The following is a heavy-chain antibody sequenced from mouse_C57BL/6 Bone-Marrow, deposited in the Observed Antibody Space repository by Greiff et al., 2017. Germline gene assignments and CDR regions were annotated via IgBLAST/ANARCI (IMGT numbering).Heavy chain of an antibody. CDR2: IYPRSGNT. Sequence: QVQLQQSGAELARPGASVKLSCKASGYTFTSYGISWVKQRTGQGLAWIGEIYPRSGNTYYNEKFKGKATLTADKSSSTAYMELRSLTSEDSAVYVLAREWYYYGSSPYYYAMDYWGQGTSVTVSS. V-gene: IGHV1-81*01. CDR3: AREWYYYGSSPYYYAMDY. CDR1: GYTFTSYG. J-gene: IGHJ4*01. D-gene: IGHD1-1*01.